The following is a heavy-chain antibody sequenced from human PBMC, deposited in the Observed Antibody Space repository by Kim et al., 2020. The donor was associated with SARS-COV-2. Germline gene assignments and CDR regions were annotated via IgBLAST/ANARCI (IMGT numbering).Heavy chain of an antibody. CDR1: GFTFSSYT. J-gene: IGHJ6*02. CDR2: IRSSGSYI. Sequence: GGSLRLSCAASGFTFSSYTMNWVRQSPGKGLEWVSSIRSSGSYIYYADSVKGQFTLSRDNAKNSLFLQMNSLRAEDTAMYYCSRSQDSSGWYTSYYYGLDVWGQGTTVTVSS. D-gene: IGHD6-19*01. V-gene: IGHV3-21*01. CDR3: SRSQDSSGWYTSYYYGLDV.